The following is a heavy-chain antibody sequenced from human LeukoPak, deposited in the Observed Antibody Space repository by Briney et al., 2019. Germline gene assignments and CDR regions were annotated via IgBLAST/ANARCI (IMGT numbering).Heavy chain of an antibody. CDR3: AREVTGIAAAGTWFDP. Sequence: PSQTLSLTCTVSGGSISSGDYYWSWIRQPPGKGLEWIGYIYYSGSTYYNPSLKSRVTISVDTSKNQFSLKLSSVTAADTAVYSCAREVTGIAAAGTWFDPWGQGTLVTVSS. D-gene: IGHD6-13*01. CDR2: IYYSGST. CDR1: GGSISSGDYY. V-gene: IGHV4-30-4*01. J-gene: IGHJ5*02.